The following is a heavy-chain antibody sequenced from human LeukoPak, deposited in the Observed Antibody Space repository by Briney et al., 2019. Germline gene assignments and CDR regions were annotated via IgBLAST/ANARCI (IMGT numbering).Heavy chain of an antibody. V-gene: IGHV3-21*01. J-gene: IGHJ4*02. Sequence: GGSLRLSCVASGFTFSSYAMSWVRQAPGKGLEWVSSISSSSSYIYYADSVKGRFTISRDNAKNSLYLQMNSLRAEDTAVYYCARRADYDFWSGYSDYWGQGTLVTVSS. CDR3: ARRADYDFWSGYSDY. D-gene: IGHD3-3*01. CDR1: GFTFSSYA. CDR2: ISSSSSYI.